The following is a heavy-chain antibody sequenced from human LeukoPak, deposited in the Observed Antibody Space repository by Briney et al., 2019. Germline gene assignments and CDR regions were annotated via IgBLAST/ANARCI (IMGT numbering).Heavy chain of an antibody. D-gene: IGHD3-10*01. V-gene: IGHV4-34*01. CDR1: GGSFSGYY. CDR3: ARVGPRAGSGSYWYYYYYMDV. J-gene: IGHJ6*03. Sequence: SETLSLTCAVYGGSFSGYYWSWIRQPPGKGLEWIREIKHSGSTNYNPSLKSRVTISVDTSKNQFSLKLSSVTAADTAVYYCARVGPRAGSGSYWYYYYYMDVWGKGTTVTVSS. CDR2: IKHSGST.